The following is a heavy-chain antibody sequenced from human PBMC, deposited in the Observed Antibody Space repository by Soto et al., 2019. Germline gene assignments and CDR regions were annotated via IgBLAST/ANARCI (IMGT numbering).Heavy chain of an antibody. D-gene: IGHD6-19*01. V-gene: IGHV4-39*01. J-gene: IGHJ4*02. CDR1: GGSISSSSYY. CDR3: ARNEGSGWYLYFDY. CDR2: IYYSGST. Sequence: SETLSLTCTVSGGSISSSSYYWGWIRQPPGKGLEWIGSIYYSGSTYYNPSLKSRVTISVDTSKNQFSLKLSSVTAADTAVYYCARNEGSGWYLYFDYWGQGTLVTVSS.